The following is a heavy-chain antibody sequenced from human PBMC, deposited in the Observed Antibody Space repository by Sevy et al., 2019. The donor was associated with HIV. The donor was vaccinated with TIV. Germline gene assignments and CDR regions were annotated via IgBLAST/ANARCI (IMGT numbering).Heavy chain of an antibody. V-gene: IGHV4-39*02. D-gene: IGHD4-17*01. Sequence: SETLSLTCTVSGGSIGTSSYYWGWIRQSPGKGLEWIGSIYDSGSTYYNPSLKSRVTISVDTSKTQFSLKLRSVTAADTAVYFCARDRHGDYADWVDPWGQGTLVTVSS. CDR2: IYDSGST. CDR1: GGSIGTSSYY. CDR3: ARDRHGDYADWVDP. J-gene: IGHJ5*02.